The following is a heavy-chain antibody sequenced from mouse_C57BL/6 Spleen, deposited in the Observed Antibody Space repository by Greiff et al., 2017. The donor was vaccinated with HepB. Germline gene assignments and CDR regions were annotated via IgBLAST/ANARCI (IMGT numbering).Heavy chain of an antibody. CDR3: ARGPYYSNYAMDY. CDR2: IDPSDSYT. Sequence: VQLQQPGAELVMPGASVKLSCKASGYTFTSYWMHWVKQRPGQGLEWIGEIDPSDSYTNYNQKFKGKSTFTVDKSSSTSYMQLSSLTSEDAAVYYCARGPYYSNYAMDYWGQGTSVTVSS. CDR1: GYTFTSYW. D-gene: IGHD2-5*01. J-gene: IGHJ4*01. V-gene: IGHV1-69*01.